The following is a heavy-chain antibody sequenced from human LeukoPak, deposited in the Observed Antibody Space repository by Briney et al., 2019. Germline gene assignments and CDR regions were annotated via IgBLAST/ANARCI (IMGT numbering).Heavy chain of an antibody. Sequence: ASVKVSCKASGYALTDYYMHWVRQAPGQGLEWMGRINPNSGGTNYAQKFQGRVAMTRDTSISTVYMELSRLRSDDTAVYYCARVGYYESSGYYEYWGQGTLVTVSS. CDR3: ARVGYYESSGYYEY. CDR1: GYALTDYY. CDR2: INPNSGGT. V-gene: IGHV1-2*06. D-gene: IGHD3-22*01. J-gene: IGHJ4*02.